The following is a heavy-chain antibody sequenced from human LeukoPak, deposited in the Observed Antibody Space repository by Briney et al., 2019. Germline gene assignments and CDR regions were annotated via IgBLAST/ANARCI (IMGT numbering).Heavy chain of an antibody. Sequence: GGSLRLSCAASGFTFSNYSMTRVRQAPGKGLELISSISSSSSYIHYADSVKGRFTTCRDNATKSLYLQMNSLRAEDTAVYYCARVSRIAAAGTSDYWGQGTLVIVSS. D-gene: IGHD6-13*01. CDR3: ARVSRIAAAGTSDY. CDR1: GFTFSNYS. J-gene: IGHJ4*02. CDR2: ISSSSSYI. V-gene: IGHV3-21*01.